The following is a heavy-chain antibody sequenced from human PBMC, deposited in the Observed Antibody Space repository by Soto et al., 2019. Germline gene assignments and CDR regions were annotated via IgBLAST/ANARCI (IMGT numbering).Heavy chain of an antibody. J-gene: IGHJ4*02. D-gene: IGHD6-13*01. CDR3: ARARATIAAAAIFDC. V-gene: IGHV4-4*02. CDR2: VYRTGST. Sequence: QVQLQESGPGQVKPSGTLSLTCAVSGGSISTSNWWSWVRQPPGKGLEWIGEVYRTGSTNYNPSLESRLTISVVKSKNQFSLKLTSVTAADTAVYYCARARATIAAAAIFDCWGQGTLVTVSS. CDR1: GGSISTSNW.